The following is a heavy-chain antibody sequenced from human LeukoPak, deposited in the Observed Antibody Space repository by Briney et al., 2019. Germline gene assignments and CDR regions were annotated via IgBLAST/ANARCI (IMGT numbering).Heavy chain of an antibody. V-gene: IGHV4-34*01. CDR2: INHSGST. J-gene: IGHJ4*02. CDR3: ALRGYVWGSYGDY. D-gene: IGHD3-16*01. CDR1: GGSFSGYY. Sequence: SETLSLTCAVYGGSFSGYYWSWIRQPPGKGLEWIGEINHSGSTNYNPSLKSRVTISVDTSKNQFSLKLSSVTAADMAVYYCALRGYVWGSYGDYWGQGTLVTVSS.